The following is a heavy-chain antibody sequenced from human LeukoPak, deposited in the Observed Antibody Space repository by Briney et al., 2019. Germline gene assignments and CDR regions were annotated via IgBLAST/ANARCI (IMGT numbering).Heavy chain of an antibody. V-gene: IGHV4-39*01. CDR2: IYYSGST. Sequence: SETLSLTCTVSGGSISSSSYYWGGIRQPPGKGLEWIGSIYYSGSTYYNPSLKSRVTISVDTSKNQFSLKLSSVTAADTAVYYCARQGGEAYYYGSGSYFIIDYWGQGTLVTVSS. CDR1: GGSISSSSYY. J-gene: IGHJ4*02. D-gene: IGHD3-10*01. CDR3: ARQGGEAYYYGSGSYFIIDY.